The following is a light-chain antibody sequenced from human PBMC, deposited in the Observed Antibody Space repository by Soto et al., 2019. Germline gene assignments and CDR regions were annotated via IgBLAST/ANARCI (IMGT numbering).Light chain of an antibody. CDR2: GAS. J-gene: IGKJ1*01. CDR3: QQRNNWPLT. Sequence: EIVLTQSPATLSLSPGERATLSCRASQSVSSYLAWYQQKPGQAPRLLIYGASRRATGIPDRFSGSGSGTDFTLTISSLEPEDSAFYYCQQRNNWPLTFGQGTKVDIK. V-gene: IGKV3-11*01. CDR1: QSVSSY.